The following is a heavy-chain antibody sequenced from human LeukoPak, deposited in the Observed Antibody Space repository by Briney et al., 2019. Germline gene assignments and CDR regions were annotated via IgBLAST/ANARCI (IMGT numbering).Heavy chain of an antibody. D-gene: IGHD3-10*01. Sequence: RGSLGLSCAASGFTFSSYGLHWVRQAPGKGLEWVSFIRYDGSNKYYADSVKGRFTISRDNSKNTLYPQMNSLRAEDTAVYYCAKDRIHYGSGSFDYWGQGTLVTVSS. J-gene: IGHJ4*02. CDR1: GFTFSSYG. CDR3: AKDRIHYGSGSFDY. CDR2: IRYDGSNK. V-gene: IGHV3-30*02.